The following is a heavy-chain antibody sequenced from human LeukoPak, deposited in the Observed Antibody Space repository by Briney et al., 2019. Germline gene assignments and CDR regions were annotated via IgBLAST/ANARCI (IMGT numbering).Heavy chain of an antibody. J-gene: IGHJ4*02. CDR1: GGSISSYY. CDR2: IYYSGST. CDR3: ARGVPRWAYFDY. V-gene: IGHV4-59*01. Sequence: SETLFLTCTVSGGSISSYYWSWIRQPPGKGLEWIGYIYYSGSTNYNPSLKSRVTISVDTSKNQFSLKLSSVTAADTAVYYCARGVPRWAYFDYWGQGTLVTVSS. D-gene: IGHD2-2*01.